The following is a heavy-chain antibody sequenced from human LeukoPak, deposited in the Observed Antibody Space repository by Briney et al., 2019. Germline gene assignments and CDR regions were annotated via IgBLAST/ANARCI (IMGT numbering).Heavy chain of an antibody. CDR2: ISWNSAII. V-gene: IGHV3-9*02. D-gene: IGHD5-18*01. Sequence: GGSLRLSCAASGFTSGDYAIHWVRQAPGKGLEWVSGISWNSAIIGYADSVKGRFTISRDNAKNSLYLQMNSLRAEDTAFYYCAKADTAMITLMAFDIWGQGTMVTVSS. CDR1: GFTSGDYA. J-gene: IGHJ3*02. CDR3: AKADTAMITLMAFDI.